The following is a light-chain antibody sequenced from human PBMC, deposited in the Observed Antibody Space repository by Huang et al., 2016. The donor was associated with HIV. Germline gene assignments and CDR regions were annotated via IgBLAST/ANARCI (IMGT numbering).Light chain of an antibody. J-gene: IGKJ1*01. CDR3: LQDYNYPRT. CDR2: AAS. CDR1: QSITTY. V-gene: IGKV1-6*02. Sequence: IQMTQSPSSLPAFVGDRVTITCRASQSITTYLNWYQQKIGESPKLLIYAASELHSGVPLRFSGSGSGTEFTLTISSLQPEDSATYYCLQDYNYPRTFGQGTKVKI.